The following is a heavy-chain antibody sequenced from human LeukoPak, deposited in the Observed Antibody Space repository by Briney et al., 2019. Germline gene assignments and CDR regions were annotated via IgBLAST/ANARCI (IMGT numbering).Heavy chain of an antibody. Sequence: PGGSLRLSCAASGFTFSSYWMYWVRQAPGKGLVWVSRINSDGRSTNYADSVKGRFTISRDNAKNTLYLQMNSLRAEDTAVYYCARASAAGIMLDSWGQGTLVTVSS. J-gene: IGHJ4*02. CDR3: ARASAAGIMLDS. CDR2: INSDGRST. CDR1: GFTFSSYW. D-gene: IGHD6-13*01. V-gene: IGHV3-74*01.